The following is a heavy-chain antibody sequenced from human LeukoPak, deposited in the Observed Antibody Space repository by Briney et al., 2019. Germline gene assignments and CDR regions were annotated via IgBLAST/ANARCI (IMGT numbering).Heavy chain of an antibody. J-gene: IGHJ4*02. CDR3: ARDRRTYYYDSSGYNN. D-gene: IGHD3-22*01. V-gene: IGHV3-21*01. Sequence: GGSLRLSCAASGFTFSSYSMNWVRHAPGKGLEWVSSISSSSSYIYYADSVKGRFTISRDNAKSSLYLQMNSLRAEDTAVYYCARDRRTYYYDSSGYNNWGQGTLVTVSS. CDR2: ISSSSSYI. CDR1: GFTFSSYS.